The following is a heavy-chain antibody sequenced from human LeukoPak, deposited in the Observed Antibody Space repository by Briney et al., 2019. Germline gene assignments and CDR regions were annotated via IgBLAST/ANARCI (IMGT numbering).Heavy chain of an antibody. CDR3: AREYIVVVPAWDAFDI. Sequence: ASVKVSCKASGYTFTSYGISWVRQAPGQGLEWMGWISAYNGNTNYAQRLQGRVTMTTDTSTSTAYMELRSLRSDGTAVYYCAREYIVVVPAWDAFDIWGQGTMVTVSS. V-gene: IGHV1-18*01. J-gene: IGHJ3*02. D-gene: IGHD2-2*01. CDR2: ISAYNGNT. CDR1: GYTFTSYG.